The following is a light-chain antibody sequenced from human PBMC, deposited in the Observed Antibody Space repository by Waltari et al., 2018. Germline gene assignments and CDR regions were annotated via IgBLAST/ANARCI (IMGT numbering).Light chain of an antibody. V-gene: IGLV3-21*02. CDR1: HIGNKR. Sequence: SYVLTPPPSVSVAPGHTARLPCGGTHIGNKRVHVYTQKQGQAPVLVVYDDSDRPSGIPERFSGSNSGNTATLTISRVEAGDEADYYCQVWDSSSDHPVFGGGTKLTVL. CDR3: QVWDSSSDHPV. J-gene: IGLJ2*01. CDR2: DDS.